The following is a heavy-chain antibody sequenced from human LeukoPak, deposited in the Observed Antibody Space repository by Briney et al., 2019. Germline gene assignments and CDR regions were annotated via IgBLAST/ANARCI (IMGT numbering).Heavy chain of an antibody. D-gene: IGHD1-26*01. J-gene: IGHJ4*02. CDR3: ARAPPTTEIDY. Sequence: SETLSLTCTVSGGSIRSSYYYWGWIRQPPGKGLEWIGSIYDSGSTYYNPSLKSRVTISVDTSKNQFSLKLSSVTAADTAVYYCARAPPTTEIDYWGQGTLVTVSS. CDR1: GGSIRSSYYY. CDR2: IYDSGST. V-gene: IGHV4-39*07.